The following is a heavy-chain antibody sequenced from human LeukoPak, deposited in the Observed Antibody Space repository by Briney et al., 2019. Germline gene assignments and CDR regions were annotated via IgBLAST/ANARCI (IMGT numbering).Heavy chain of an antibody. CDR2: IIPIFGTA. V-gene: IGHV1-69*13. J-gene: IGHJ6*02. CDR1: GYTFTNFY. CDR3: ARYSSSSVSTSSYYYYGMDV. D-gene: IGHD6-6*01. Sequence: SVKVSCKTSGYTFTNFYMHWVRQAPGQGLEWMGGIIPIFGTANYAQKFQGRVTITADESTSTAYMELSSLRSEDTAVYYCARYSSSSVSTSSYYYYGMDVWGQGTTVTVSS.